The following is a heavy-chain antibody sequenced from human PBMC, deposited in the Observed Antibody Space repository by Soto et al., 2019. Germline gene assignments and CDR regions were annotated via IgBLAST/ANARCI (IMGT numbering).Heavy chain of an antibody. CDR2: IIPIFGTA. D-gene: IGHD3-3*01. V-gene: IGHV1-69*13. J-gene: IGHJ6*02. Sequence: ASVKVSCKASGGTFSSYAISWVRQAPGQGLEWMGGIIPIFGTANYAQKFQGRVTITADESTSTAYMELSSLRPEDTAVYYCARDRRAWSNPRNNYYYYGMDVWGQGTTVTVSS. CDR1: GGTFSSYA. CDR3: ARDRRAWSNPRNNYYYYGMDV.